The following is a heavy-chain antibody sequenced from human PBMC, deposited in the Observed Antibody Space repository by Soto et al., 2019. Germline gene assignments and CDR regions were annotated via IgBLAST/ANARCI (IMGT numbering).Heavy chain of an antibody. J-gene: IGHJ4*02. V-gene: IGHV4-34*01. CDR2: INHSGST. CDR1: GGSFSGYH. Sequence: SETLSLTCAVYGGSFSGYHWSWIRQPPGKGLEWIGEINHSGSTNYNPSLKSRVTISVDTSKNQFSLKLSSVTAADTAVYYCARTTPRDYYDSSGSVRDYWCQGTLVTVSS. CDR3: ARTTPRDYYDSSGSVRDY. D-gene: IGHD3-22*01.